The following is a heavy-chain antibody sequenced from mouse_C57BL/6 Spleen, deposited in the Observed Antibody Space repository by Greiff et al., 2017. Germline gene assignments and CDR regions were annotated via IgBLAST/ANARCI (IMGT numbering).Heavy chain of an antibody. Sequence: VQLQQPGTELVKPGASVKLSCKASGYTFTSYWMHWVKQRPGQGLEWIGNINPSNGGTNYNEKFKSKATLTVDKSSSTAYMQLSSLTSEDSAVYYCARSGHDGYWYFDVWGTGTTVTVSS. D-gene: IGHD2-3*01. CDR2: INPSNGGT. V-gene: IGHV1-53*01. J-gene: IGHJ1*03. CDR1: GYTFTSYW. CDR3: ARSGHDGYWYFDV.